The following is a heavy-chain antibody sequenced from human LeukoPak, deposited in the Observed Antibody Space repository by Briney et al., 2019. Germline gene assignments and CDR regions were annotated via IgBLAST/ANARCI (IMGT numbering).Heavy chain of an antibody. V-gene: IGHV3-30*07. D-gene: IGHD3-3*01. CDR3: ARDRTIFGVVITPLDY. Sequence: SVKGRFTISRDNSKNTLYVQMNSLRAEDTAVYYCARDRTIFGVVITPLDYWGQGTLVTVSS. J-gene: IGHJ4*02.